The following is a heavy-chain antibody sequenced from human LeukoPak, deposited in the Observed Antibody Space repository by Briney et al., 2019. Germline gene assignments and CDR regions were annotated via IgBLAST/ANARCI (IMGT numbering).Heavy chain of an antibody. CDR3: SRDGERSYPVLFDY. CDR1: GFTFSSYA. J-gene: IGHJ4*02. D-gene: IGHD1-26*01. V-gene: IGHV3-30-3*01. CDR2: ISYDGSNK. Sequence: GGSLRLSCAASGFTFSSYAMQWVRQGPGKGMEWVAVISYDGSNKYYADSVKGRFTISRDNSKNTLYLQMNSLRAEDTAVYYCSRDGERSYPVLFDYWGQGTLVTVSS.